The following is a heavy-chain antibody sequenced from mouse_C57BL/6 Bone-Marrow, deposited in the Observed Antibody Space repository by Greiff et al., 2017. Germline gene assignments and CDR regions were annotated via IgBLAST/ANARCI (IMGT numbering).Heavy chain of an antibody. CDR1: GYSITSGYD. D-gene: IGHD1-1*01. J-gene: IGHJ3*01. Sequence: EVQLQESGPGMVKPSQSLSLTCTVTGYSITSGYDWHWIRHFPGNKLEWMGYISYSGSTNYNPSLKSRISITHDTSKNHFFLKLNSVTTEDTATYYCARGGYGSSFAYWGQGTLVTVSA. CDR2: ISYSGST. CDR3: ARGGYGSSFAY. V-gene: IGHV3-1*01.